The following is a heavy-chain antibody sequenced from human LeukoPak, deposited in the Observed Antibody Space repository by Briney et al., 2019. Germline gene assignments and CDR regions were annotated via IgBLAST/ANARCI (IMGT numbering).Heavy chain of an antibody. Sequence: GGSLRLSCAASGFTFSSYSMNWVRQAPGKGLEWISYISSIRTIYYADSVKGRFTISRDNGKNSLYLQMNNLRAEDTAVYYCARVAENAWGQGTLVTVSS. V-gene: IGHV3-48*01. CDR1: GFTFSSYS. CDR2: ISSIRTI. J-gene: IGHJ5*02. CDR3: ARVAENA.